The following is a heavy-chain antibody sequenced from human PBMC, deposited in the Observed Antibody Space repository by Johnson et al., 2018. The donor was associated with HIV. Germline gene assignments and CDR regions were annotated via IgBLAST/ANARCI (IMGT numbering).Heavy chain of an antibody. CDR1: GFTFDDYA. J-gene: IGHJ3*02. V-gene: IGHV3-9*01. Sequence: EVQLVESGGGVVRPGGSLRLSCAASGFTFDDYAMHWVRQAPGKGLEWVSGISLNSGSIGYADSVKGRFTISRDNAKNSLYLQMNSLRAEDTALDYCAKDREWLAVGNAFDIWGQGTMVTVSS. CDR2: ISLNSGSI. CDR3: AKDREWLAVGNAFDI. D-gene: IGHD3-3*01.